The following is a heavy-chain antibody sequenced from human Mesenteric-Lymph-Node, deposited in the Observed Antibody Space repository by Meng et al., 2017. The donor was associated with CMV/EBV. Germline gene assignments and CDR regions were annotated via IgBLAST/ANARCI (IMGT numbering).Heavy chain of an antibody. V-gene: IGHV2-5*01. D-gene: IGHD3-16*01. CDR2: IYWSDDK. CDR1: GFSLTTNGVG. Sequence: SGPTLVKPTQTLTLTCTFSGFSLTTNGVGVGWIRQPPEKAPERLALIYWSDDKHYNPSLNMRLTITKDTSKSQVVLTMTNMDPLDTGTYYCAHIYYDYVWGTSYAFDVWGRGTMVTVSS. J-gene: IGHJ3*01. CDR3: AHIYYDYVWGTSYAFDV.